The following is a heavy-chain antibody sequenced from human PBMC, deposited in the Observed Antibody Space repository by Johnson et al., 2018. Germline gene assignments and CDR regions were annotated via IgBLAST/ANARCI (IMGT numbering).Heavy chain of an antibody. CDR2: IIRGGGST. V-gene: IGHV3-23*04. Sequence: EVQLVETGGGLIRPGGSLRLSCAASGFTFTNYAMHWVRQAPGKGLEWVPTIIRGGGSTYYADSVKGRFTISRDNYKRTLYQQMNSLRAEDTGVYFCAKIPYYDVLTGRVMRGEYMDVGGKGTTVTVSS. J-gene: IGHJ6*03. CDR1: GFTFTNYA. D-gene: IGHD3-9*01. CDR3: AKIPYYDVLTGRVMRGEYMDV.